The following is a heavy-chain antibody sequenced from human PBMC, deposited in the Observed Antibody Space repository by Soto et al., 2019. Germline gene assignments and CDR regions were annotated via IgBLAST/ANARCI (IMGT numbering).Heavy chain of an antibody. J-gene: IGHJ4*02. D-gene: IGHD5-12*01. CDR1: GYTFTDYF. CDR3: TRSTQYSASLEFDF. V-gene: IGHV1-2*02. CDR2: INPNNGGT. Sequence: ASVKVSCKASGYTFTDYFIHWVRQAPGQGLEWMGWINPNNGGTVYAQNFKGRFTMARDTPVATVYMELSGLRSGDTAVYYCTRSTQYSASLEFDFWGQGTRVTVSS.